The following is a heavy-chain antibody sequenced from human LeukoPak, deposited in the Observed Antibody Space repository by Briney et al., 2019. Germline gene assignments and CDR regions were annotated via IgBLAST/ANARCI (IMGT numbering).Heavy chain of an antibody. J-gene: IGHJ4*02. CDR1: GFTFSSYA. CDR2: ISGSGGST. Sequence: PGGSLRLSCAASGFTFSSYAMSWVCQAPGKGLEWVSAISGSGGSTYYADSVKGRFTISRDNSKNTLYLQMNSLRAEDTAVYYCAKDSFGSSWGNYQEFDYWGQGTLVTVSS. D-gene: IGHD3-16*01. CDR3: AKDSFGSSWGNYQEFDY. V-gene: IGHV3-23*01.